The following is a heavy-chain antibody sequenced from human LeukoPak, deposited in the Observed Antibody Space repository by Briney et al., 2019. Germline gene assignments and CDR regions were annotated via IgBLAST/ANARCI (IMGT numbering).Heavy chain of an antibody. CDR1: GFTFSDSY. Sequence: GGSLRLSCAASGFTFSDSYMSWVRQAPGKGPEWLSSISSSGNTIYYADSVKGRFTVSRDNAKNSLSLQMNSLRVEDTAMYFCARADFGVLIIGYYYFYMDDWGKGTTVTVSS. CDR2: ISSSGNTI. J-gene: IGHJ6*03. D-gene: IGHD3-3*01. V-gene: IGHV3-11*01. CDR3: ARADFGVLIIGYYYFYMDD.